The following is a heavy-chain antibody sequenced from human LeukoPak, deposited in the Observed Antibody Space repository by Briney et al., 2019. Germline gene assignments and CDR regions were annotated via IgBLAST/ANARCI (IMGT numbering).Heavy chain of an antibody. CDR3: AYCTGGTCYRASAFDF. J-gene: IGHJ3*01. Sequence: GGSLRLSCAASDFTFISYSMNWVRQAPGKGLEWVSAISGSSTYISYADSVKGRFTVSRDNAKNSPYLQMNSLRAEDTAVYYCAYCTGGTCYRASAFDFWGQGTMVIVSS. CDR2: ISGSSTYI. D-gene: IGHD2-15*01. V-gene: IGHV3-21*01. CDR1: DFTFISYS.